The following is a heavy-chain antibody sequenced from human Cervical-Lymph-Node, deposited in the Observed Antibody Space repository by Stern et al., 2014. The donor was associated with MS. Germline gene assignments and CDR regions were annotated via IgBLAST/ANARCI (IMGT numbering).Heavy chain of an antibody. J-gene: IGHJ4*02. Sequence: EVQLVESGGGLIQPGGSLRLSCAASGFTVRSNYMSWVRQAPGKGLEWVSVIYSGGSTYYADAVKGRFTISRDNSKNTLYLQMNSLRAEDTAVYYCARFSRSDYVDYWGQGTLVTVSS. CDR1: GFTVRSNY. CDR3: ARFSRSDYVDY. CDR2: IYSGGST. V-gene: IGHV3-53*01.